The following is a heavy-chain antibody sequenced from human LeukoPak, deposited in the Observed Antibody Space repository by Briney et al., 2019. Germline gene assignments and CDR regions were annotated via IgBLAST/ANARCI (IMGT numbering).Heavy chain of an antibody. V-gene: IGHV3-21*06. CDR1: GFTFTTYN. Sequence: GGSLRLSCAASGFTFTTYNMNWVRQAPGKALEWVSSITSDSRYMYYGDSVKGRFTISRDSAKNSLFLHMDSLRAEDTAVYYCAREVVVISDAFDIWGQGTMVTVSS. CDR3: AREVVVISDAFDI. J-gene: IGHJ3*02. CDR2: ITSDSRYM. D-gene: IGHD3-22*01.